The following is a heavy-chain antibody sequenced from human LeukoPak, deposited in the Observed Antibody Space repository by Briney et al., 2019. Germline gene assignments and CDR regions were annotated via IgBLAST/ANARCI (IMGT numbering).Heavy chain of an antibody. CDR3: AKGREWLAYFDY. CDR1: GFTFSSYA. Sequence: GGSLRLSCAASGFTFSSYAMSWVRQAPGKGLEWVSAISGSGGSTYCADSVKGRFTISRDNSKNTLSLQMNSLRAEDTAVYYCAKGREWLAYFDYWGQGTLVTVSS. J-gene: IGHJ4*02. V-gene: IGHV3-23*01. D-gene: IGHD6-19*01. CDR2: ISGSGGST.